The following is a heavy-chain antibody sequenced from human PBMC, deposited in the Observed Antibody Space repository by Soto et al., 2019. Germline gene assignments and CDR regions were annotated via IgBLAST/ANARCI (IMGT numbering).Heavy chain of an antibody. Sequence: EVQLVESGGGLVQPGGSLRLSCAASGFTFSSYWMHWVRQAPGKGLVWVSRINSDGSSTSYADYVKGRFTISRDNAKNTLYLQMNSLRAESTAVYYCVSTSLVVAAATREDYWGQGTLVTVSS. CDR1: GFTFSSYW. CDR2: INSDGSST. CDR3: VSTSLVVAAATREDY. V-gene: IGHV3-74*01. J-gene: IGHJ4*02. D-gene: IGHD2-15*01.